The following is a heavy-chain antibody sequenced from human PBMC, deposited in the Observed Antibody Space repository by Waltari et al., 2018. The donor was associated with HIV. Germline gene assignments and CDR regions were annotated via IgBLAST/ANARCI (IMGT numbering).Heavy chain of an antibody. CDR3: VRPRATNVRHASDS. V-gene: IGHV3-7*01. Sequence: VQLVESGGGLVQPGGSLRLSCAASGFTFSDYWMTWVRQAPGKGREWVEKIKQEGSDKEDGEAGKGRFISSRDNAKNLLYLQMNSLRGEDTAVYYCVRPRATNVRHASDSWGQGSLVTVSS. CDR2: IKQEGSDK. J-gene: IGHJ5*01. CDR1: GFTFSDYW.